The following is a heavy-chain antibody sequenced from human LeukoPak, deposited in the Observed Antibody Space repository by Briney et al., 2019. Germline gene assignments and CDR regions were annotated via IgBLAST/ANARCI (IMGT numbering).Heavy chain of an antibody. J-gene: IGHJ4*02. CDR1: GGTFSSYA. V-gene: IGHV1-46*01. CDR3: ARDFLAL. CDR2: INPSGGST. Sequence: ASVKVSCKASGGTFSSYAISWVRQAPGQGLEWMGIINPSGGSTSYAQKFQGRVTMTRDTSTSTVYMELSSLRSEDTAVYYCARDFLALWGQGTLVTVSS.